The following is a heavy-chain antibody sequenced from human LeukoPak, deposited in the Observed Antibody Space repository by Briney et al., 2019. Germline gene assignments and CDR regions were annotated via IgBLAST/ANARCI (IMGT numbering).Heavy chain of an antibody. CDR2: ISTYNGDT. D-gene: IGHD2-15*01. J-gene: IGHJ4*02. V-gene: IGHV1-18*01. Sequence: ASVKVSCKASGYSFTNWGITWVRQAPGQGLEWMGWISTYNGDTNSAQSLQGRITMTRDTSTNTAFMELRSLRSDDTAVYYCARGDDGASSSTPKGWWVDYWGQGTLVTVSS. CDR3: ARGDDGASSSTPKGWWVDY. CDR1: GYSFTNWG.